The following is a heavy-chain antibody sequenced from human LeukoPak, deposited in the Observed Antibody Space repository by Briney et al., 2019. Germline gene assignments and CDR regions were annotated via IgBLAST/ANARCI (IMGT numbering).Heavy chain of an antibody. D-gene: IGHD3-22*01. J-gene: IGHJ4*02. CDR2: INPNSGGT. V-gene: IGHV1-2*04. CDR3: ARDLGISYYDSSGGWYFDY. CDR1: GYTFTGYY. Sequence: GASVKVSCKASGYTFTGYYMHWVRQAPGQGLEWMGWINPNSGGTNYAQKFQGWVTMTRDTSISTAYMELSRLRSDDTAVYYCARDLGISYYDSSGGWYFDYWGQGTLVTVSS.